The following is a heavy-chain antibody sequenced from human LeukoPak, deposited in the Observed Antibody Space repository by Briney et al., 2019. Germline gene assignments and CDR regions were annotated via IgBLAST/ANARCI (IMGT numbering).Heavy chain of an antibody. CDR2: ISYDGSNK. CDR3: ARRVGIVASLDY. Sequence: GSLRLSCAASGFTFSSYAMHWVRRAPGKGLEWVAVISYDGSNKYYADSVKGRFTISRDNSKNTLYLQMNSLRAEDTAVYYCARRVGIVASLDYWGQGTLVTVSS. D-gene: IGHD5-12*01. J-gene: IGHJ4*02. CDR1: GFTFSSYA. V-gene: IGHV3-30-3*01.